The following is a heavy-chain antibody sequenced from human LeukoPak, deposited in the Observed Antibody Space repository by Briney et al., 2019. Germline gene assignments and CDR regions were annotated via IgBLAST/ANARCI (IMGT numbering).Heavy chain of an antibody. CDR2: VSGSGGST. CDR3: AKLRYYDSSGYTLGLFDY. V-gene: IGHV3-23*01. Sequence: GGSLRLSCSASGFTFSSYAMSWVGQAPGKGLEWVSAVSGSGGSTYYADPVKGRFTISRDNSKNTLYLQMNSLRAEDTAVYYCAKLRYYDSSGYTLGLFDYWGQGTLVTVSS. J-gene: IGHJ4*02. CDR1: GFTFSSYA. D-gene: IGHD3-22*01.